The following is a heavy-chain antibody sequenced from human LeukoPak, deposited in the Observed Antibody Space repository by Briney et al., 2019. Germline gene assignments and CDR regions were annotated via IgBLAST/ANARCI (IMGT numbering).Heavy chain of an antibody. CDR1: GFTFSSYG. D-gene: IGHD1-7*01. CDR2: ICYEGSNK. CDR3: ARDRITGTTLGAFDI. J-gene: IGHJ3*02. Sequence: GGSLRLPCAASGFTFSSYGMHWVRQAPGKGLEWVAVICYEGSNKYYADSVKGRFTISRDNSKNTLDLQLNSLRAEATAVYYCARDRITGTTLGAFDIWGQGTMLTVSS. V-gene: IGHV3-33*01.